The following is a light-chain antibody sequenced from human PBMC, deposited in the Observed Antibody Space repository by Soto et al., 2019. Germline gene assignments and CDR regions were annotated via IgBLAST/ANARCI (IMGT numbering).Light chain of an antibody. V-gene: IGKV3-20*01. CDR2: GAS. CDR1: QSVSSSS. Sequence: EIVLTQSPGTLSLSPGERATLSCRASQSVSSSSLAWFQQKPGQAPRLLIYGASSRATGIPARFSGGGSGTEFTLTISSLQSEDFAVYYCQQYNMWPLHTFGQGTKVDIK. J-gene: IGKJ2*01. CDR3: QQYNMWPLHT.